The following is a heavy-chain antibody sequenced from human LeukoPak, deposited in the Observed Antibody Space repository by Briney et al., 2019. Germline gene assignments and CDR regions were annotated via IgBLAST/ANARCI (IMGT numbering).Heavy chain of an antibody. V-gene: IGHV1-2*02. D-gene: IGHD3-22*01. CDR2: INPNSGGT. Sequence: GASVKVSCKASGYTFTGYYMHWVRQAPGQGLEWMGWINPNSGGTNYAQKFQGRVTMTRDTSISTAYMEPSRLRSDDTAVYYCARVDYYDSSGYYYGIDYWGQGTLVTVSS. J-gene: IGHJ4*02. CDR1: GYTFTGYY. CDR3: ARVDYYDSSGYYYGIDY.